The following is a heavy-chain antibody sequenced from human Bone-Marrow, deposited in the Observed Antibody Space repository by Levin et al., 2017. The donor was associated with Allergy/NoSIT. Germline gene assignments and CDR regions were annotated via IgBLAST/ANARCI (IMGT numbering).Heavy chain of an antibody. CDR2: MYHSGTT. Sequence: SETLSLTCAVSGYSITSGNYWGWIRQSPEKGLEWIGSMYHSGTTYYNPSLKSRVTISVDTSKNQFSLKLTSVTAADTAVYFCAREKNKRFDYWGQGTLVTVSP. CDR3: AREKNKRFDY. J-gene: IGHJ4*02. V-gene: IGHV4-38-2*02. CDR1: GYSITSGNY. D-gene: IGHD1/OR15-1a*01.